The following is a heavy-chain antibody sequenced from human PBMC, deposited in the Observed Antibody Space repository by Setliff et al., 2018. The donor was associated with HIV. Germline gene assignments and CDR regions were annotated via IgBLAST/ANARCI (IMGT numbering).Heavy chain of an antibody. CDR3: ARRAYCSSTTCFDN. V-gene: IGHV3-11*04. D-gene: IGHD2-2*01. J-gene: IGHJ4*02. Sequence: GGSLRLSCAASGFTFRDHYMTWIRQASGKGLEWISYISSSGSTTYYADSVKGRFTISRDNTKNSLYLQMNSLRAEDTAVYYCARRAYCSSTTCFDNWGQGTLVTVSS. CDR2: ISSSGSTT. CDR1: GFTFRDHY.